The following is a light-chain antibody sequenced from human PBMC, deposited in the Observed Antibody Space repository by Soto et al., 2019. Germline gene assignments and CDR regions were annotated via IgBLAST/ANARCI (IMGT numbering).Light chain of an antibody. CDR2: GAS. V-gene: IGKV3-15*01. Sequence: EIVMTQSPVTLSVSPGERATLSCRASQSVSSNLAWYQQKPGQAPRLLFYGASTRTTGIPARFSGGGSGTEFTLTVSSLQSEDFAIYYCQQYNNWPHTFGQGTRLEIK. CDR3: QQYNNWPHT. J-gene: IGKJ5*01. CDR1: QSVSSN.